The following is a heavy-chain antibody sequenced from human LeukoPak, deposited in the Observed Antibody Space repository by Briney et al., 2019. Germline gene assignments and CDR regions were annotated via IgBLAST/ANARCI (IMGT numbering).Heavy chain of an antibody. Sequence: PSETLSLTCAVSGGSISSGGYSWSWIRQPPGKGLEWIGYIYHSGSTYYNPSLKSRVTISVDTSKNQLSLKLSSVTAADTAVDYCARESNYYGSGTGWFDPWGQGTLVTVSS. CDR3: ARESNYYGSGTGWFDP. V-gene: IGHV4-30-4*07. J-gene: IGHJ5*02. D-gene: IGHD3-10*01. CDR1: GGSISSGGYS. CDR2: IYHSGST.